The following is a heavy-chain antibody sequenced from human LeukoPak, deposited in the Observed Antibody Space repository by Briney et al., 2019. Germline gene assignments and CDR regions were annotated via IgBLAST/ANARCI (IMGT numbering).Heavy chain of an antibody. Sequence: PGGSLRLSCAASGFTFDDYGMNWVRQAPGKGLEWVSSITWNGDNTRYADSVKGRFTISRDNAKNSLFLQMNSLRAGDTAFYYCARAPHAFDIWGQGTMVTVSS. J-gene: IGHJ3*02. CDR1: GFTFDDYG. CDR2: ITWNGDNT. V-gene: IGHV3-20*04. CDR3: ARAPHAFDI.